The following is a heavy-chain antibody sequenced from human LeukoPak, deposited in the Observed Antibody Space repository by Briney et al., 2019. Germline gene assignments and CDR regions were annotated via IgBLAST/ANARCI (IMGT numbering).Heavy chain of an antibody. CDR2: INHSGST. CDR3: ARGPTVAGTEH. Sequence: SETLSLTCAVYGGSFSGYYWSWIRQPPGKGLEWIGEINHSGSTNYNPSLKSRVTISVDTSKNQFSLKLSSVTAADTAVYYCARGPTVAGTEHWGQGTLVTVSS. J-gene: IGHJ1*01. V-gene: IGHV4-34*01. CDR1: GGSFSGYY. D-gene: IGHD6-19*01.